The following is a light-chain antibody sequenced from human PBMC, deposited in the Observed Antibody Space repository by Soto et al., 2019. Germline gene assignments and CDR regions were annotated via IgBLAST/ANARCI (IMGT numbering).Light chain of an antibody. J-gene: IGKJ4*01. CDR2: RVS. CDR1: QSVSNRY. V-gene: IGKV3-20*01. Sequence: EVVLTQSPGTLSLSPGEGATLSCRASQSVSNRYFAWYQQKPGLAPRLLIYRVSSRATGIPDRFSGSGSGTDFTLTISRLEPEDFAVYYCQQYGNVPLTFGGGTKVDI. CDR3: QQYGNVPLT.